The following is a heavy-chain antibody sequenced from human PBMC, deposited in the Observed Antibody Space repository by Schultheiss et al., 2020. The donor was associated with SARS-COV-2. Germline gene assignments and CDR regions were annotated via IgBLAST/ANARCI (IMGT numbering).Heavy chain of an antibody. CDR3: ARDSHSAYNWFDP. CDR2: ISFTGNT. J-gene: IGHJ5*02. Sequence: SETLSLTCSVSGAYISSGGYYWSWIRRHPGKGLEWIGYISFTGNTYYNPSLKSRVTISPDTSKSQFSLILDSVTAADTAVYYCARDSHSAYNWFDPWGQGTLVTVSS. V-gene: IGHV4-31*03. CDR1: GAYISSGGYY.